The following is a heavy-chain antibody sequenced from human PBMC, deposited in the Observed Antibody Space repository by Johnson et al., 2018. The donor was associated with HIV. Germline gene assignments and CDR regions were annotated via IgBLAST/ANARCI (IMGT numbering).Heavy chain of an antibody. J-gene: IGHJ3*02. CDR2: ISGSGSTI. D-gene: IGHD3/OR15-3a*01. CDR1: GFTFSSYA. V-gene: IGHV3-48*02. CDR3: ARDGRGLDAFDI. Sequence: VQLVESGGGLVQSGGSLRLPCTASGFTFSSYAMTWVRQAPEKGLEWISYISGSGSTIYYADSVKGRFTIYRDTAKNSLYLQMNSLRDVDTAVYYCARDGRGLDAFDIWGQGTMVTVS.